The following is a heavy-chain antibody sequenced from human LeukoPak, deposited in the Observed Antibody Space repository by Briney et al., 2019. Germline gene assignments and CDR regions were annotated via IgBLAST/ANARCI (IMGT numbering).Heavy chain of an antibody. J-gene: IGHJ6*03. CDR3: ARHPGKKYYQYYIDV. CDR2: IYSSGST. CDR1: GDSMSLYY. V-gene: IGHV4-4*09. Sequence: SGTLSLTCSVSGDSMSLYYWSWLRQPPGKGLEWIGHIYSSGSTIYNPSLKSRVTISVDTYKNQFSLRLSSVTAADTAMYYCARHPGKKYYQYYIDVWGKRTTVTVSS.